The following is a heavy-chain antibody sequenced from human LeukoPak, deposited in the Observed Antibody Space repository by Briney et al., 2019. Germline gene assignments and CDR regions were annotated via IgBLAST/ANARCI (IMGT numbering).Heavy chain of an antibody. CDR1: GFTFSSYS. CDR3: AREFVVVGATTAFDI. CDR2: ISSSSSTI. D-gene: IGHD1-26*01. J-gene: IGHJ3*02. V-gene: IGHV3-48*01. Sequence: GGSLRLSCAASGFTFSSYSMNWVRQAPGKGLEWVSYISSSSSTIYYADSVKGRFTISRDNAKNSLYLQMNSLRAEDTAVYYCAREFVVVGATTAFDIWGQGTMVTVSS.